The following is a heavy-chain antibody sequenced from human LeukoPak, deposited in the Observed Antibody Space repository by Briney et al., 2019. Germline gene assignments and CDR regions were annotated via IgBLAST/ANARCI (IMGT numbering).Heavy chain of an antibody. V-gene: IGHV1-46*01. J-gene: IGHJ4*02. CDR3: ARDWSLSASSPDY. CDR2: INPSGGST. Sequence: ASVKVSCKASGYSFTSYYMHWVRQAPGQGLEWMGLINPSGGSTSYAQKFQGRVTMTRDMSTSTVYMELSSLRSEDTAVYYCARDWSLSASSPDYWGQGTLVTVSS. CDR1: GYSFTSYY.